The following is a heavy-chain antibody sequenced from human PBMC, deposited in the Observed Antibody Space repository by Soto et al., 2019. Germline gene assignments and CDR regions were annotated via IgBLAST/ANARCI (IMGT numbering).Heavy chain of an antibody. Sequence: QVQLVESGGGVVQPGRSLRLSCAASGFTFSSYAMHWVRQAPGKGLEWVAVISYDGSNKYYADSVKGRFTISRDNSKNTLYLQMNSLRAEDTAVYYCARGEGVVPDWGQGTLVPVSS. J-gene: IGHJ4*02. CDR1: GFTFSSYA. CDR3: ARGEGVVPD. V-gene: IGHV3-30-3*01. D-gene: IGHD3-3*01. CDR2: ISYDGSNK.